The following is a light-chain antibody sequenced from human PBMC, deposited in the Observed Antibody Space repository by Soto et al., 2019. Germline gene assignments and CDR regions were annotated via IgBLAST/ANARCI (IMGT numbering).Light chain of an antibody. V-gene: IGKV3-15*01. CDR1: QSVSSN. CDR2: GPS. Sequence: EIVMTQSPGTLSVSPGERATLSCRASQSVSSNLAWYQQKPGQAPRLLIYGPSTRATGIPARFSGSESGTEFTLTISSLQSEDFAVYYCQQYNNWPRTFGQGTKVESK. CDR3: QQYNNWPRT. J-gene: IGKJ1*01.